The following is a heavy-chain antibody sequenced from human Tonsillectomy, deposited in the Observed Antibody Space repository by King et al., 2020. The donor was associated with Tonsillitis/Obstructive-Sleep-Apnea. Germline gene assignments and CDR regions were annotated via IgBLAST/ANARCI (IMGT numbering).Heavy chain of an antibody. Sequence: VQLVESGGGLVQPGGSLRLSCAASGFTFSSYAMSWVRQAPGKGLEWVSAISGSGGSTYYADSVKGRFTISVDTSKNQFSLKLSSVTAADTAMYYCARLPRIAVAGTSQRRYYGMDVWGQGTTVTVSS. J-gene: IGHJ6*02. CDR2: ISGSGGST. V-gene: IGHV3-23*04. CDR1: GFTFSSYA. CDR3: ARLPRIAVAGTSQRRYYGMDV. D-gene: IGHD6-19*01.